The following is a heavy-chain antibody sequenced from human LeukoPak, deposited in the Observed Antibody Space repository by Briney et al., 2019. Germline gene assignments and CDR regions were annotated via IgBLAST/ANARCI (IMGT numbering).Heavy chain of an antibody. Sequence: SETLSLTCTVSGGSINTHYYSWIRQPPGKGLEWIGSTNYNPSLKSRVTISISRSRSQFSLRLTSLTTADTAMYYCARGTSMVPHGSWGQGILVTVSS. CDR2: ST. D-gene: IGHD5-18*01. CDR3: ARGTSMVPHGS. CDR1: GGSINTHY. J-gene: IGHJ4*02. V-gene: IGHV4-59*11.